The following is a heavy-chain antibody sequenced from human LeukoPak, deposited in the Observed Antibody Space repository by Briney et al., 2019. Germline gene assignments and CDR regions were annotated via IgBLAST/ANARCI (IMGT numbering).Heavy chain of an antibody. Sequence: SETLSPTCTVSGGSISSSSYYWGWIRQPPGKGLEWIGSIYYSGSTYYNPSLKSRVTISVDTSKNQFSLKLSSVTAADTAEYYCARHVAVAGAYGYWGQGTLVTVSS. CDR3: ARHVAVAGAYGY. V-gene: IGHV4-39*01. CDR1: GGSISSSSYY. CDR2: IYYSGST. J-gene: IGHJ4*02. D-gene: IGHD6-19*01.